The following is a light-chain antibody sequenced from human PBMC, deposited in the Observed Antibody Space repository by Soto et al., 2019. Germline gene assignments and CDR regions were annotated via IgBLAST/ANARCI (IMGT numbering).Light chain of an antibody. CDR3: QKYNSVPPA. J-gene: IGKJ5*01. CDR1: QGISSY. V-gene: IGKV1-27*01. Sequence: DIQMTQSPSSLSASVGDRVTITCRASQGISSYLAWYQRKPGKVPKLLIYAASTLQSGVPSRFSGSGSGTDFTLTISSLQPEDVATYYCQKYNSVPPAFGQGTRLEIK. CDR2: AAS.